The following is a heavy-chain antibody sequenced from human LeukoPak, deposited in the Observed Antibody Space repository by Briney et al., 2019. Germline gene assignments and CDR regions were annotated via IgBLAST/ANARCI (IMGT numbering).Heavy chain of an antibody. CDR2: ISGSGGST. CDR1: GFTFRSYA. J-gene: IGHJ5*02. D-gene: IGHD4-17*01. Sequence: GGSLRLSCAASGFTFRSYAMSWVRQAPGKGLEWVSAISGSGGSTYYADSVKGRFTISRDNSKTTLYLQMNSLGAEDTAVYYCARGGDYAFGWFDPWGQGTLVTVSS. V-gene: IGHV3-23*01. CDR3: ARGGDYAFGWFDP.